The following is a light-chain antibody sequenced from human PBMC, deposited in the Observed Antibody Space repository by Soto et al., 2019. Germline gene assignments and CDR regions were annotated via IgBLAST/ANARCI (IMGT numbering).Light chain of an antibody. CDR2: GAS. CDR3: QQYGSSPFT. Sequence: EIVLTQSPGTLSLSPGERATLSCRASQSVSSSYLAWYQKKPGQAPRLLIYGASSRATGIPDRFSGSGSGTDFTLTISRLEPEDFAVYSCQQYGSSPFTFGPGTKVDIK. CDR1: QSVSSSY. V-gene: IGKV3-20*01. J-gene: IGKJ3*01.